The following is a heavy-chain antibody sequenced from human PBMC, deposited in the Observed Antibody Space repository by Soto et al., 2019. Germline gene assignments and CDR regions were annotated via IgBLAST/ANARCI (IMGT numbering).Heavy chain of an antibody. V-gene: IGHV1-3*01. D-gene: IGHD3-9*01. CDR1: GNTFSNYA. Sequence: QVQLVQSGAEVKRPGAPVKVSCKASGNTFSNYALHWVRQAPGQRLEWMGWMNSGPGDTDYSQRFQCRVTFTRDTSATTAYMELSSLRSEDTAIYYCARADMLTGSLDYWGQGPLVTVSS. J-gene: IGHJ4*02. CDR3: ARADMLTGSLDY. CDR2: MNSGPGDT.